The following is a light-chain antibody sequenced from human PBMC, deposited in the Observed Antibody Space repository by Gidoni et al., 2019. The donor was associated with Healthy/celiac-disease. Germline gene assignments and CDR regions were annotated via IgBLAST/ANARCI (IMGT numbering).Light chain of an antibody. V-gene: IGKV1-5*03. J-gene: IGKJ2*01. CDR3: QQYNSYSST. CDR2: KAS. Sequence: DIQMTPSPSTLSASVGDRVTITCRASQSISSWLAWYQQKPGKAPKLLIYKASSLESGVPSRFSGSGPGTEFTLTISSLQPDDFATYYCQQYNSYSSTFGQGTKLEIK. CDR1: QSISSW.